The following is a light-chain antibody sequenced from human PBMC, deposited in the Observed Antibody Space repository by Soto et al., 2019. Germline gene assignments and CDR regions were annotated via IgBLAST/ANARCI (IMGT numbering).Light chain of an antibody. CDR3: KQYNNWHL. V-gene: IGKV3-15*01. J-gene: IGKJ4*01. Sequence: EIVMTQSPATLSVSPGERATLSCRASQSVSSNLAWYQQKPGQAPRLLIYGASTRATGITARFSGSGSGTELTLTISGQQSEEFEVYDCKQYNNWHLFGGGTKVEIK. CDR1: QSVSSN. CDR2: GAS.